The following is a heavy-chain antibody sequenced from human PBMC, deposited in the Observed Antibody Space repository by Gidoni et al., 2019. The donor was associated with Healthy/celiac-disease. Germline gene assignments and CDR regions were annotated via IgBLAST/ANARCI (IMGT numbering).Heavy chain of an antibody. D-gene: IGHD3-3*01. CDR3: ARLVQMEGYYYYMDV. J-gene: IGHJ6*03. Sequence: QVQLVQSGAEVTKPGSSVKVSCKASGGTFSSYAISWVRQAPGQGLEGMGGILPIFGTANYAQKFQGRVTITADESTSTAYMELSSLRSEDTAVYYGARLVQMEGYYYYMDVWGKGTTVTVSS. V-gene: IGHV1-69*01. CDR1: GGTFSSYA. CDR2: ILPIFGTA.